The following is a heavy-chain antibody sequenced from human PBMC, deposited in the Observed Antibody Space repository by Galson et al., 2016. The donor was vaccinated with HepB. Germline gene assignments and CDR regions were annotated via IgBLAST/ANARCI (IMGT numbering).Heavy chain of an antibody. J-gene: IGHJ6*02. V-gene: IGHV3-53*04. Sequence: SLRLSCAASGLTVSANYMSWVRQAPGKGLEWVSVIYSGGSRYYADFVKGRFTTSRHNSNNTLYLQMNSLSPEDTAVYFRSIPRGYRYSMDVWGQGTTVTVSS. D-gene: IGHD5-18*01. CDR2: IYSGGSR. CDR1: GLTVSANY. CDR3: SIPRGYRYSMDV.